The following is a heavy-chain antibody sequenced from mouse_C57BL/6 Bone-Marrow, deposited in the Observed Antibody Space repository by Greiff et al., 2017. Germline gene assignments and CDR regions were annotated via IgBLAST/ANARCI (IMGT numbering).Heavy chain of an antibody. J-gene: IGHJ3*01. V-gene: IGHV1-64*01. D-gene: IGHD2-14*01. CDR2: IHPNSGST. CDR3: ARCSMGTRGFAD. CDR1: GYTFTSYW. Sequence: QVQLQQPGAELVKPGASVKLSCKASGYTFTSYWMHWVKQRPGQGLEWIGMIHPNSGSTNYNEKFKSKATLTVDKSSSTAYMQLSSLTSEDSAVYYWARCSMGTRGFADWGQGTRVTVSA.